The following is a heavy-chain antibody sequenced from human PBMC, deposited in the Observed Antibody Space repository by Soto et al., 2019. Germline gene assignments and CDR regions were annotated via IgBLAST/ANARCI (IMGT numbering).Heavy chain of an antibody. V-gene: IGHV3-30-3*01. J-gene: IGHJ4*02. CDR3: ARDGLRFLEWLFYFDY. CDR1: GFTFSSYA. CDR2: ISYDGSNK. D-gene: IGHD3-3*01. Sequence: QVQLVESGGGVVQPGRSLRLSCAASGFTFSSYAMHWVRQAPGKGLEWVAVISYDGSNKYYADSVKGRFTISRDNSKNTLYLQMNSLRAEDTAVYYCARDGLRFLEWLFYFDYWGQGTLFTVSS.